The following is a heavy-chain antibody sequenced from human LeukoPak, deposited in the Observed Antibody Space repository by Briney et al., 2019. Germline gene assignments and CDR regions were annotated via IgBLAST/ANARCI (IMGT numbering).Heavy chain of an antibody. J-gene: IGHJ4*02. CDR1: GYSFTSYW. CDR2: IYPGDSDT. Sequence: GESLKISCKGSGYSFTSYWIDWVRQMPGKGLEWMGIIYPGDSDTRYSPSFQGQVTISADKSISTAYLQWSSLKASDTAMYYCARSEAGYCSSTSCLPGFWGQGTLVTASS. V-gene: IGHV5-51*01. CDR3: ARSEAGYCSSTSCLPGF. D-gene: IGHD2-2*03.